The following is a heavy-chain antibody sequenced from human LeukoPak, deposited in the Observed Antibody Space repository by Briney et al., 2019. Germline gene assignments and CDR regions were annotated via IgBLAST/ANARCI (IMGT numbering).Heavy chain of an antibody. D-gene: IGHD2-15*01. Sequence: GGSLRLSCAASGFTFSHYWMHWVRQVPGKGLVWVSHINNDGSSTTYADSVRGRFTISRDNSKNTLYLQMNSLRAEDTAVYYCARWTLHDAFDIWGQGTVVTVSA. CDR2: INNDGSST. J-gene: IGHJ3*02. V-gene: IGHV3-74*01. CDR1: GFTFSHYW. CDR3: ARWTLHDAFDI.